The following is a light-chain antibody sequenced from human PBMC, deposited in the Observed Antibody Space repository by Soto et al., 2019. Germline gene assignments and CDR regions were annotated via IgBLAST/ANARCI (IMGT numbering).Light chain of an antibody. J-gene: IGKJ4*01. CDR3: QQSSSTPLT. CDR2: GAS. V-gene: IGKV1-39*01. Sequence: IHMTQSPSSLSASIGDRVTITCRASEAISHYLNRYQQKPGKVPKLLIYGASKLQIGVPSRFSGSGSGTDFTLTITSLQGEDFATYYCQQSSSTPLTFGGGTKVEI. CDR1: EAISHY.